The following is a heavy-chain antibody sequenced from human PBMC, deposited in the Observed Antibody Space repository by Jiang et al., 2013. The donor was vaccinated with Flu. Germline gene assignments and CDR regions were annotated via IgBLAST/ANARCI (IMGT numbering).Heavy chain of an antibody. CDR2: IKQDGSEK. V-gene: IGHV3-7*01. J-gene: IGHJ4*02. CDR1: GFTFSSYW. D-gene: IGHD2-2*01. Sequence: QLLESGGGLVQPGGSLRLSCAASGFTFSSYWMSWVRQAPGKGLEWVANIKQDGSEKYYVDSVKGRFTISRDNAKNSLYLQMNSLRAEDTAVYYCARVYCSSTRACPLYWGQGTLVTVSS. CDR3: ARVYCSSTRACPLY.